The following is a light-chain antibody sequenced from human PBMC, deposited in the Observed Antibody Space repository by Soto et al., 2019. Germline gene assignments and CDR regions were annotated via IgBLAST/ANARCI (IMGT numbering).Light chain of an antibody. J-gene: IGLJ3*02. CDR1: SSDVGGYNY. CDR3: CSYAGSYTWV. Sequence: QSALTQPRSVSGSPAQSVTISCTGTSSDVGGYNYVSWHQQHPGKAPKLMIHDVSKRPSGIPDRFSGSKSGNTASLTISGLQAEDEADYYCCSYAGSYTWVFGGGTKLTVL. V-gene: IGLV2-11*01. CDR2: DVS.